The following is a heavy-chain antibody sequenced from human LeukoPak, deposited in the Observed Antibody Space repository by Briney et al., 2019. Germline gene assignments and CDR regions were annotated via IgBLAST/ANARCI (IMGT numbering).Heavy chain of an antibody. V-gene: IGHV4-38-2*02. CDR3: ASNKPPYYYDSSGGAFDI. CDR2: IYHSGST. J-gene: IGHJ3*02. D-gene: IGHD3-22*01. CDR1: GYSISSGYY. Sequence: PSETLSLTCTVSGYSISSGYYWGWIRQPPGKGLEWIGSIYHSGSTYYNPSLKSRVTISVDTSKNQFSLKLSSVTAADTAVYYCASNKPPYYYDSSGGAFDIWGQGTMVTVSS.